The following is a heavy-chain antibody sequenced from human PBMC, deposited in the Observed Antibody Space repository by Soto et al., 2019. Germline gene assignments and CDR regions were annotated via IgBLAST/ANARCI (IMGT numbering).Heavy chain of an antibody. D-gene: IGHD3-10*02. J-gene: IGHJ5*01. CDR1: GGSISSYY. V-gene: IGHV4-59*01. CDR2: IFYSGST. CDR3: ASMIGDPVLSFDS. Sequence: QVQLQESGPGLVKPSETLSLTCTVSGGSISSYYWSWIRQPPGKGLEWIGFIFYSGSTSYNPALKGRVTISIDTSEYQFYLKLNSVTAADTAVYYCASMIGDPVLSFDSWGQGTLVAVSS.